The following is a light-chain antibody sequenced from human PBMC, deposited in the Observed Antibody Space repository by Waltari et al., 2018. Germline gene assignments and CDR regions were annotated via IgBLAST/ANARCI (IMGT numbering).Light chain of an antibody. CDR2: EVS. CDR3: CSYAGSHNWV. V-gene: IGLV2-8*01. CDR1: SSDVGGYNF. J-gene: IGLJ3*02. Sequence: QSALTQPPSASGSPGQSVTISCTGTSSDVGGYNFVSWYQQYAGKAPKLLIYEVSKRPSVVTDRFSGSQSGNTASLTVSGLQAEDEADYYCCSYAGSHNWVFGGGTKLPVL.